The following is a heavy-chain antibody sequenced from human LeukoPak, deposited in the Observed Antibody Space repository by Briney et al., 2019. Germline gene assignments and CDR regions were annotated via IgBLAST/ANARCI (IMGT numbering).Heavy chain of an antibody. V-gene: IGHV3-7*01. CDR2: IKEDGSEK. D-gene: IGHD2/OR15-2a*01. CDR1: GFTFSSYW. CDR3: ARGPDPFYCTITSCLWRRFDY. Sequence: GGSLRLSCAASGFTFSSYWMSWVRQAPGKGLEWVANIKEDGSEKYYVDSVKGRFTISRDNAKNSLYLQMYSLRAEDTAVYYCARGPDPFYCTITSCLWRRFDYWGQGTLVTVSS. J-gene: IGHJ4*02.